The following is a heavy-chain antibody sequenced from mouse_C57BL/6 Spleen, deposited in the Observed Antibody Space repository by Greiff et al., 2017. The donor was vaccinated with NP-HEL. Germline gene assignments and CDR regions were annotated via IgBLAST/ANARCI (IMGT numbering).Heavy chain of an antibody. V-gene: IGHV1-18*01. CDR2: INPNNGGT. CDR3: ARRETTVVASFDY. CDR1: GYTFTDYN. Sequence: VQLQQSGPELVKPGASVKIPCKASGYTFTDYNMDWVKQSHGKSLEWIGDINPNNGGTIYNQKFKGKATLTVDKSSSTAYMELRSLTSEDTAVYYCARRETTVVASFDYWGQGTTLTVSS. J-gene: IGHJ2*01. D-gene: IGHD1-1*01.